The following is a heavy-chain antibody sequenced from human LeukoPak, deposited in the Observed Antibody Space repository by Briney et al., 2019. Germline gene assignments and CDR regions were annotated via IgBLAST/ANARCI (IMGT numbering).Heavy chain of an antibody. V-gene: IGHV1-2*02. CDR3: ASKAAGYCRGTICQGAFDI. CDR2: INPYGGGT. D-gene: IGHD2-2*01. J-gene: IGHJ3*02. CDR1: GYTFTSYY. Sequence: ASVKVSCKASGYTFTSYYMHWVRQAPGQGLEWMGWINPYGGGTNSAQKFQGRVTMTTDTSINTVYMDLSSLTSDDTAVYFCASKAAGYCRGTICQGAFDIWGQGTMVTVSS.